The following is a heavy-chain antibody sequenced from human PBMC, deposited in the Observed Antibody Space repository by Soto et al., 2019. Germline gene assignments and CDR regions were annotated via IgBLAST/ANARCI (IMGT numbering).Heavy chain of an antibody. Sequence: SETLSLTCIVSGGSISSSSYYWGWIRQPPGKGLEWIGSIYYSGSTYYNPSLKSRVTISVDTSKNQFSLKLSSVTAADTAVFYCARHRARNWFNPWGQGTLVTVSS. V-gene: IGHV4-39*01. J-gene: IGHJ5*02. CDR1: GGSISSSSYY. D-gene: IGHD6-6*01. CDR3: ARHRARNWFNP. CDR2: IYYSGST.